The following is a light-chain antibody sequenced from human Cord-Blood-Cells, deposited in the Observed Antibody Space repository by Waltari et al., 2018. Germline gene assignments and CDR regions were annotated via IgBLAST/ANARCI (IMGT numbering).Light chain of an antibody. CDR2: AAS. CDR3: QQSYSTPWT. Sequence: DIQMTQSPSSLSASVGDRVTITCRASQSISSYLNWYQQKPGKDPKLLIYAASSLQSGVPSRFSGSGSGTDCTLTISSLQPEDFATYYCQQSYSTPWTFGQGTKVEIK. J-gene: IGKJ1*01. V-gene: IGKV1-39*01. CDR1: QSISSY.